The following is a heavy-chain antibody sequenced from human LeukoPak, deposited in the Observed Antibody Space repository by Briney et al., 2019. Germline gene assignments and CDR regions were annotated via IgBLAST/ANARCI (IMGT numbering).Heavy chain of an antibody. CDR2: IIPIFGTA. D-gene: IGHD5-18*01. V-gene: IGHV1-69*05. Sequence: GASVKVSCKASGGTFSSYAISWVRQAPGQGLEWMGGIIPIFGTANYAQKFQGRVTITTDESTSTAYMELSSLRSEDTAVHYCARSAMATTDTANFDYWGQGTLVTVSS. CDR3: ARSAMATTDTANFDY. CDR1: GGTFSSYA. J-gene: IGHJ4*02.